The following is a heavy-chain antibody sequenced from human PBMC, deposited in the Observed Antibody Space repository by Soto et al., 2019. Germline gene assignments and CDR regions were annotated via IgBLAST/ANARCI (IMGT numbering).Heavy chain of an antibody. V-gene: IGHV1-69*02. CDR3: ARATMVRGVIAFDY. J-gene: IGHJ4*02. D-gene: IGHD3-10*01. CDR1: GGTFSSYT. CDR2: IIPILGIA. Sequence: QVQLVQSGAEVKKPGSSVKVSCKASGGTFSSYTISWVRQAPGQGLEWMGRIIPILGIANYAQKFQGRVTITAEKATSTASMELRSLRSEHTAVYYCARATMVRGVIAFDYWGQGTLVTVSS.